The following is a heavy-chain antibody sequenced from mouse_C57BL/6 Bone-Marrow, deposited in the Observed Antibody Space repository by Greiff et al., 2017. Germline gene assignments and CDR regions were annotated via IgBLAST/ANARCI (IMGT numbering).Heavy chain of an antibody. V-gene: IGHV14-3*01. CDR3: ALIYYGFDY. CDR1: GFNIKNTY. D-gene: IGHD2-1*01. J-gene: IGHJ2*01. Sequence: VQLKQSVAELVRPGASVKLSCTASGFNIKNTYMPWVKQRPEQGLEWIGRIDPANGNTKYAPKFQGKATITADTSSNTAYLQLSSLTSEDTAIYYCALIYYGFDYWGQGTTLTVSS. CDR2: IDPANGNT.